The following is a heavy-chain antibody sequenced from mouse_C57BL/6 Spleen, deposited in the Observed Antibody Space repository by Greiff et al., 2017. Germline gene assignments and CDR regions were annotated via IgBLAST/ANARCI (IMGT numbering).Heavy chain of an antibody. D-gene: IGHD1-1*01. Sequence: QVQLKQPGAELVRPGSSVKLSCKASGYTFTSYWMHWVKQRPIQGLEWIGNIDPSDSETHYNQKFKDKATLTVDKSSSTAYMQLSSLTSEDSAVYYGARWANYYGSSFDYWGQGTTLTVSS. V-gene: IGHV1-52*01. CDR1: GYTFTSYW. CDR3: ARWANYYGSSFDY. CDR2: IDPSDSET. J-gene: IGHJ2*01.